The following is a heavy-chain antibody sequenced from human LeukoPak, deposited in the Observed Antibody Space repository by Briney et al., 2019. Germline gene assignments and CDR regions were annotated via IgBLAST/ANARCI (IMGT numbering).Heavy chain of an antibody. D-gene: IGHD4-17*01. V-gene: IGHV4-34*01. CDR2: INHSGST. J-gene: IGHJ4*02. CDR3: ARAGDYGDVFDY. Sequence: SETLSLTCAVYGGSLSGYYWSWIRQPPGKGLEWIGEINHSGSTNYNPSLKSRVTISVDTSKNQFSLKLSSVTAADTAVYYCARAGDYGDVFDYWGQGTLVTVSS. CDR1: GGSLSGYY.